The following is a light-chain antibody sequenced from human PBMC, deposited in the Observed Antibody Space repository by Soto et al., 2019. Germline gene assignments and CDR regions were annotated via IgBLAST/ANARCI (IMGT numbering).Light chain of an antibody. CDR1: SSNIGGNT. CDR3: SAWDDSRSGHVV. J-gene: IGLJ2*01. CDR2: TNN. V-gene: IGLV1-44*01. Sequence: QSVLTQPPSASGAPGQRVTISCSGSSSNIGGNTVNWYQQLPGTAPKLLIHTNNEQPSGGPDRFSGSKSGTSASLAITGLQSEDEADYYCSAWDDSRSGHVVFGGGTKLTVL.